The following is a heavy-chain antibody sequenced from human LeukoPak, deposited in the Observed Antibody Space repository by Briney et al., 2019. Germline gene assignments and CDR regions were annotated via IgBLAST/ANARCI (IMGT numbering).Heavy chain of an antibody. J-gene: IGHJ6*03. D-gene: IGHD3-10*01. V-gene: IGHV4-34*01. Sequence: SETLSLTCAVYGGSFSGYYWSWIRQPPGKGLEWIGEINHSGSTNYNPSLKSRVTISVDTSKNQFSLKLSSVTAADTAVYYCARGYYYGSGSYGYYYYYMDVWGKGTTVTVSS. CDR1: GGSFSGYY. CDR2: INHSGST. CDR3: ARGYYYGSGSYGYYYYYMDV.